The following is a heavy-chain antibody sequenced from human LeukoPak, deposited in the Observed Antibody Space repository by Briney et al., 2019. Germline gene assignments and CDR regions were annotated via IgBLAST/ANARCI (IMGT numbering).Heavy chain of an antibody. V-gene: IGHV1-2*02. CDR2: INPNSGGT. D-gene: IGHD2-15*01. Sequence: ASVKVSCKASGYTFTGYYMHWVRQAPGQGLEWMGWINPNSGGTNYAQKFQGRVTMTRDTSISTAYMELSRLRSDDTAVYYCARDRPIDIVVVVAALDYYYYGMDVWGQGTTVTVSS. CDR1: GYTFTGYY. CDR3: ARDRPIDIVVVVAALDYYYYGMDV. J-gene: IGHJ6*02.